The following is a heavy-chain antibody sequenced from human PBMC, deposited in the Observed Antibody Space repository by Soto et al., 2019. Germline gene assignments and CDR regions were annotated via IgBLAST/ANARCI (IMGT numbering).Heavy chain of an antibody. D-gene: IGHD2-21*01. J-gene: IGHJ4*02. Sequence: GWSLRLSCAASGFTFSSYAMSLVRQAPGKGLEWVSAISGSGGSTYYADSVKGRFTISRDNSKKTLYLQMNSLRAEDTAVYYCAKDRMGREDSLFDYWGKGTLVTVSS. V-gene: IGHV3-23*01. CDR1: GFTFSSYA. CDR3: AKDRMGREDSLFDY. CDR2: ISGSGGST.